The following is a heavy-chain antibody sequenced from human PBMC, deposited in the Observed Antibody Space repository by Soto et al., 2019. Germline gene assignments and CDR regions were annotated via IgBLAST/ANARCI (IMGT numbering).Heavy chain of an antibody. Sequence: HPGGSLRLSCAASGFTFSSYAMHWVRQAPGKGLEWVAVISYDGSNKYYADSVKGRFTISRDNSKNTLYLQMNSLRAEDTAVYYCARDIRHLVGPMSRFDYWGQGTLVTVSS. D-gene: IGHD1-26*01. CDR3: ARDIRHLVGPMSRFDY. J-gene: IGHJ4*02. CDR1: GFTFSSYA. CDR2: ISYDGSNK. V-gene: IGHV3-30-3*01.